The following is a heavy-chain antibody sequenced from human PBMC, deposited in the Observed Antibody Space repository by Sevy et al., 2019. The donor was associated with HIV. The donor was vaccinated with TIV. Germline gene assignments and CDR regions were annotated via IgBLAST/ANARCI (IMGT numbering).Heavy chain of an antibody. V-gene: IGHV3-33*01. CDR2: IWYDGSNK. Sequence: GGSLRLSCAASGFTFSDYGMHWVRQAPGKGLEWVAVIWYDGSNKYYAESVKGRFTISRDNSKNTLYVQMNRLRAEDTAVYYWARGKLLPVMITMVRGALSYYFDYWGQGTLVTVSS. J-gene: IGHJ4*02. D-gene: IGHD3-10*01. CDR1: GFTFSDYG. CDR3: ARGKLLPVMITMVRGALSYYFDY.